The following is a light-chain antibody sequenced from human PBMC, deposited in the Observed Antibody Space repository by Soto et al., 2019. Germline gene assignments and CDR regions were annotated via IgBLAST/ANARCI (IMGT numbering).Light chain of an antibody. V-gene: IGKV2-28*01. J-gene: IGKJ1*01. CDR3: MQALQIRVE. CDR1: QSLLHSNGYNY. Sequence: DSVMTQFPLSLSVTPGEPASISCRSSQSLLHSNGYNYVDWYVQKPGQSPQLLIYLGSNRASGVPDRFSGGGSGTDFTLKISRVEAEDVGVYYCMQALQIRVEFGQGTKVEIK. CDR2: LGS.